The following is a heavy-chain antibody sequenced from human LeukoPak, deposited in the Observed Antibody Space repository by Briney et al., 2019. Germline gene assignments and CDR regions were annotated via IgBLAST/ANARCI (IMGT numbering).Heavy chain of an antibody. D-gene: IGHD3-3*01. J-gene: IGHJ4*02. CDR1: GGTFSSYD. V-gene: IGHV1-69*05. Sequence: ASVKVSCKASGGTFSSYDISWVRQAPGQGLEWMGRIIPIFGTANYAQKFQGRVTITTDESTSTAYMELSSLRSEDTAVYYCAIFWSGYYNYWGQGTLVTVSS. CDR3: AIFWSGYYNY. CDR2: IIPIFGTA.